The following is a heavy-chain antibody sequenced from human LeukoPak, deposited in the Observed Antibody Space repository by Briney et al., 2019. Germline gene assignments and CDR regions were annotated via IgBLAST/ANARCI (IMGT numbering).Heavy chain of an antibody. V-gene: IGHV1-69*01. D-gene: IGHD1-20*01. Sequence: SVKVSCKASGGTFSSYAISWVRQAPGQGLEWMGGIIPIFGTANYAQKFQGRVTITEDEYTSTAYMELSSLRSEDTAVYYCARDHRTYNWNRIWFDPWGQGTLVTVSS. CDR1: GGTFSSYA. CDR3: ARDHRTYNWNRIWFDP. CDR2: IIPIFGTA. J-gene: IGHJ5*02.